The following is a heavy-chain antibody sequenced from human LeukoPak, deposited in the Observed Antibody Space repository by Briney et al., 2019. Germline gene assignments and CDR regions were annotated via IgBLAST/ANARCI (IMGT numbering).Heavy chain of an antibody. CDR1: GFTFSDYA. V-gene: IGHV3-23*01. CDR2: ISGSGGST. Sequence: PGGSLRLSCAASGFTFSDYAMSWVRQAPGKGLEWVSVISGSGGSTYYADSVKGRFTISRDNSKNTLYLQMNSLRAEDTAVYYCARDDWNDPVYYYYYGMDVWGQGTTVTVSS. J-gene: IGHJ6*02. D-gene: IGHD1-1*01. CDR3: ARDDWNDPVYYYYYGMDV.